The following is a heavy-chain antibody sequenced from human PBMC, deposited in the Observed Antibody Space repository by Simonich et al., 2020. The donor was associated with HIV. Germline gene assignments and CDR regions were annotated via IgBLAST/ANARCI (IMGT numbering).Heavy chain of an antibody. CDR3: VSGMMGFDY. V-gene: IGHV1-2*06. CDR2: SNPNIGGT. Sequence: QVQLVQSGAEVKKPGASVKVSCKASGYRFTGFYMHWVQQAPGQGLEWLGRSNPNIGGTDYAQNFQGRVTLTSDTSISTAYMELGGLRSDDTAVYYCVSGMMGFDYWGQGTLVTVSS. CDR1: GYRFTGFY. D-gene: IGHD3-16*01. J-gene: IGHJ4*02.